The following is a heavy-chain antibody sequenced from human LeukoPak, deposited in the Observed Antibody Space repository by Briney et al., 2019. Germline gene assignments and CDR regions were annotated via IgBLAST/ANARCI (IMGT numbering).Heavy chain of an antibody. CDR1: GGSITISDYY. J-gene: IGHJ4*02. Sequence: PSETLSLTCTVSGGSITISDYYWGWIRLSPGKGLEWIGTISHTGTTYYNPSLQSRVTISVDKSKNQFSLKLSSVTAADTAVYYCATREHHVLRTPGDYWGQGTLVTVSS. CDR2: ISHTGTT. V-gene: IGHV4-39*01. D-gene: IGHD6-6*01. CDR3: ATREHHVLRTPGDY.